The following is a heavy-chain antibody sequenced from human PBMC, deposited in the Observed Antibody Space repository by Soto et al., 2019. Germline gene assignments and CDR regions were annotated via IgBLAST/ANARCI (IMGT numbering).Heavy chain of an antibody. V-gene: IGHV1-69*06. J-gene: IGHJ4*02. CDR1: GYTLTELS. CDR3: ARDALGYCSSTSCRLDY. Sequence: SVKGSCKVSGYTLTELSMHWVRQAPGQGLEWMGGIIPIFGTANYAQKFQGRVTITADKSTSTAYMELSSLRSEDTAVYYCARDALGYCSSTSCRLDYWGQGTLVTVS. D-gene: IGHD2-2*01. CDR2: IIPIFGTA.